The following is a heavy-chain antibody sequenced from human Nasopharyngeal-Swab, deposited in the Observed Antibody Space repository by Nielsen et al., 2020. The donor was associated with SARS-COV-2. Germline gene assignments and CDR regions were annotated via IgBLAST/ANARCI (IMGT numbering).Heavy chain of an antibody. Sequence: GGSLRLSCAVSGFSGYDMNWVRQAPGKGLQWISYITSGNSVQYADSVRGRFTISRDNAKNSLYLQMNSLTAEDTAVYYCARERGGGYGDYWGQGTLVTVSS. CDR2: ITSGNSV. D-gene: IGHD5-12*01. CDR3: ARERGGGYGDY. CDR1: GFSGYD. V-gene: IGHV3-69-1*01. J-gene: IGHJ4*02.